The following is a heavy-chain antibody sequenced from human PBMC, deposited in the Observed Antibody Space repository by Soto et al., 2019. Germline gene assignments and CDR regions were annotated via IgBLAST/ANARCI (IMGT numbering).Heavy chain of an antibody. V-gene: IGHV1-8*01. Sequence: QVQMGQSGAEVKKPGASVTVSCKASGYTFTSYNSNWVRQATGQGLEWMGWMNPNSANTGYAQKFQGRVTMPRNTPLSTAYLEQSRLRSDETAVYYCAREGVRGRDVCGQGTRVTVYS. CDR2: MNPNSANT. D-gene: IGHD3-16*01. CDR3: AREGVRGRDV. CDR1: GYTFTSYN. J-gene: IGHJ6*02.